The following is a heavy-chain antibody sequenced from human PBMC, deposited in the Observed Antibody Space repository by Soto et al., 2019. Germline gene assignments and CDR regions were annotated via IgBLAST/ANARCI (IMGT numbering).Heavy chain of an antibody. Sequence: GGSLRLSCAASGFTFSSYAMHWVRQAPGKGLEWVAVISYDGSNKYYAYSVKGRFTISRDNSKNTLYLQMNSLRAEDTAVYYCARDGIAAAGPFDYWGQGTLVTVSS. J-gene: IGHJ4*02. CDR1: GFTFSSYA. CDR2: ISYDGSNK. D-gene: IGHD6-13*01. CDR3: ARDGIAAAGPFDY. V-gene: IGHV3-30-3*01.